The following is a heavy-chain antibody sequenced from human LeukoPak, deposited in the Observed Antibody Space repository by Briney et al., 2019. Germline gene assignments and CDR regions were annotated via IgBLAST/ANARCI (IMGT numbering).Heavy chain of an antibody. J-gene: IGHJ4*02. V-gene: IGHV4-34*01. CDR2: INHSGST. Sequence: SETLSLTCAVYGGSFSGYYWSWIRQPPGKGLEWIGEINHSGSTNYNPSLKSRVTISVDTSKSQFSPKLSSVTAADTAVYYCAARDVLTGLHDYWGQGTLVTVSS. CDR3: AARDVLTGLHDY. CDR1: GGSFSGYY. D-gene: IGHD3-9*01.